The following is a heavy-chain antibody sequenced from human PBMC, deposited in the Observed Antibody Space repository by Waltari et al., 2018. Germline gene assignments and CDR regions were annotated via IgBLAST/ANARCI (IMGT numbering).Heavy chain of an antibody. CDR1: GGTFSSYA. Sequence: QVQLVQSGAEVKKPGSSVKVSCKASGGTFSSYAISWVRQAPGKCLEWMGGMIPSLGTANYAQKFQGRVTITTDESTSTAYRELSSLRSEDTAVYYCARDRGNWFDPWGQGTLVTVSS. D-gene: IGHD3-10*01. CDR2: MIPSLGTA. V-gene: IGHV1-69*05. J-gene: IGHJ5*02. CDR3: ARDRGNWFDP.